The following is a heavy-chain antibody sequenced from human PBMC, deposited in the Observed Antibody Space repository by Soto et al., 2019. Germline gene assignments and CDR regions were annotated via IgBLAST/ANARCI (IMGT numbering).Heavy chain of an antibody. CDR2: MYYIGNT. V-gene: IGHV4-59*01. CDR1: GGSISSYY. Sequence: QVQLQESGPGLVKPSETLSLTCSVSGGSISSYYRSWIRQPPGKGLEWIGYMYYIGNTNYNPSLKSRVTISVDTSKNLLSLKMSSVTAADTAVYYCARAQPVAGTPFDFWGQGTLVTVSS. D-gene: IGHD6-19*01. J-gene: IGHJ4*02. CDR3: ARAQPVAGTPFDF.